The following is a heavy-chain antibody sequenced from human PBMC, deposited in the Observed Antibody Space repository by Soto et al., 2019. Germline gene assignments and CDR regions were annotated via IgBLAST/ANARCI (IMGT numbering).Heavy chain of an antibody. V-gene: IGHV4-61*01. Sequence: PXGTLALTCTVSGGSVSSGSYYWSWIRQPPGKGLEWIGYIYYSGSTNYNPSLKSRVTISVDTSKNQFSLKLSSVTAADTAVYYCARDLQGWFDPWGQGTLVTVSS. CDR1: GGSVSSGSYY. CDR2: IYYSGST. J-gene: IGHJ5*02. CDR3: ARDLQGWFDP.